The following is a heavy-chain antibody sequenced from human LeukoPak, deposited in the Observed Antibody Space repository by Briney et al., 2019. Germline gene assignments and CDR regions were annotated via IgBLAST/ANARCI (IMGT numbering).Heavy chain of an antibody. CDR3: TRVDGVVVVNYYYFDL. Sequence: PSETLSLTCTVSGGSISSHYWSWIRQPPGKGLEWIGYIYYSGSTNYNPSLKSRVTISVDTSKNQFSLKLGSVTAADTAVYYCTRVDGVVVVNYYYFDLWGCGTLVTVSS. D-gene: IGHD3-22*01. CDR1: GGSISSHY. J-gene: IGHJ2*01. CDR2: IYYSGST. V-gene: IGHV4-59*11.